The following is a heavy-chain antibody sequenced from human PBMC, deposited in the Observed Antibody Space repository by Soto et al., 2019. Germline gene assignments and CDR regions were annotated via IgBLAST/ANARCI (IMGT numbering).Heavy chain of an antibody. CDR3: ASETVPYHGTGGLRAV. CDR2: IDTGSKFM. J-gene: IGHJ6*02. V-gene: IGHV3-21*01. CDR1: GFTFSAYT. D-gene: IGHD4-17*01. Sequence: EVQLVESGGGLVKPGGSLRLSCAASGFTFSAYTMNWVRQAPGKGRGWISSIDTGSKFMVYGDSVTGRSTISRDNAKNPRYLHINSLSAEDTAVYYCASETVPYHGTGGLRAVWGQGTTFTVS.